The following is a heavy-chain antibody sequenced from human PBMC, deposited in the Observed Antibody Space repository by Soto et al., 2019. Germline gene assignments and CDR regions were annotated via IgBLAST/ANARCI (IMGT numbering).Heavy chain of an antibody. V-gene: IGHV3-23*01. D-gene: IGHD2-2*03. CDR2: IVSSGAGT. CDR1: GFPFSTYA. Sequence: GSLRHSCAASGFPFSTYAMSWGRQAPGKGLEWVSTIVSSGAGTYYPASMKGRFTISSENSKNTVYLQMNSLSAEDTAVYYYAKDLDAIVFNFNNCGKRTLVT. J-gene: IGHJ4*02. CDR3: AKDLDAIVFNFNN.